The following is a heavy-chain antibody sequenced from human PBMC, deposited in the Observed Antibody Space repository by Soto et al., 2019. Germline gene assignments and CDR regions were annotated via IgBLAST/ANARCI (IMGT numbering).Heavy chain of an antibody. J-gene: IGHJ4*02. CDR3: AIPLPKQQLVRGAFDH. D-gene: IGHD6-13*01. CDR1: GGTFRNYA. Sequence: QVQLVQSGAEVKKPGSSVKLSCKTSGGTFRNYAINWVRQAPGQGLEWMGGSIPVFGTANYAQTFQGRFTITADESTSTAYMELSSLISEDTAVYYCAIPLPKQQLVRGAFDHWGQGTLVTVAS. CDR2: SIPVFGTA. V-gene: IGHV1-69*01.